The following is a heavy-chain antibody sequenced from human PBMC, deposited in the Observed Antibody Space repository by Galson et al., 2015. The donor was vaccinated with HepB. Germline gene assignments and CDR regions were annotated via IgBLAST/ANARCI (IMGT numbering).Heavy chain of an antibody. V-gene: IGHV1-46*01. CDR1: GYTFTSYY. D-gene: IGHD3-22*01. CDR2: INPSGGST. J-gene: IGHJ6*02. Sequence: SVKVSCKASGYTFTSYYMHWVRQAPGQGLEWMGIINPSGGSTSYAQKFQGRVTMTRDTSTSTVYMELSSLRSEDTAVYYCAILGSSGSHYYYYYGMDVWGQGTTVTVSS. CDR3: AILGSSGSHYYYYYGMDV.